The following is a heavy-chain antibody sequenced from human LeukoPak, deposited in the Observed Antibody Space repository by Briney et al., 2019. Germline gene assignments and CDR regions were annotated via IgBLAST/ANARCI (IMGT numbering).Heavy chain of an antibody. V-gene: IGHV3-30*02. Sequence: PGGSLRLSCAASGFTFSSYGMHWVRQAPGKGLEWVASIRYVGTDEYYADSVKGRFTISRDNSKNTLYLQMNSLRPEDTAVYYCAKALEAYSKYAMDFDSWGQGTLITVSS. CDR2: IRYVGTDE. J-gene: IGHJ5*01. D-gene: IGHD4-11*01. CDR3: AKALEAYSKYAMDFDS. CDR1: GFTFSSYG.